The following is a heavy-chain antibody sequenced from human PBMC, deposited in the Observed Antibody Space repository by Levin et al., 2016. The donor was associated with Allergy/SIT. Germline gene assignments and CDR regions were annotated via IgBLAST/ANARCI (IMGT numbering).Heavy chain of an antibody. CDR2: IYPGDSDT. V-gene: IGHV5-51*01. Sequence: KVSCKGSGYSFTSYWIGWVRQMPGKGLEWMGIIYPGDSDTRYSPSFQGQVTISADKSISTAYLQWSSLKASDTAMYYCARLSMVRGVITYYYYYYMDVWGKGTTVTVSS. CDR3: ARLSMVRGVITYYYYYYMDV. CDR1: GYSFTSYW. D-gene: IGHD3-10*01. J-gene: IGHJ6*03.